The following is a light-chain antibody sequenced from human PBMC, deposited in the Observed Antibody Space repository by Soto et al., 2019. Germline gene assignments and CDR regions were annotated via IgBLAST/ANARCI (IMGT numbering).Light chain of an antibody. Sequence: QSMLTQPPSVSGAPGQRVTISCTGSRSNIGANYDVHWYQQVPGTAPKLLIYANRNRPSGVPDRFSGSKAGTSASLAITGLQTEDEADYYCQSYDSSLSGVVFGGGTKLTVL. V-gene: IGLV1-40*01. J-gene: IGLJ2*01. CDR1: RSNIGANYD. CDR3: QSYDSSLSGVV. CDR2: ANR.